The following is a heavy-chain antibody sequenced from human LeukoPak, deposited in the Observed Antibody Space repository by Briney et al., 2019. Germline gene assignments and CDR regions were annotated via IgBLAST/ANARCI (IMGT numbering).Heavy chain of an antibody. CDR2: IIPIFGTA. J-gene: IGHJ4*02. Sequence: SVKVSCKASGGTFSSYAISWVRQAPGQGLEWMGGIIPIFGTANYAQKFQGRGTITADESTSTAYMELSGLRSEDTAVYYCARDRAPDSGSYFDYWGQGTLVTVSS. CDR1: GGTFSSYA. CDR3: ARDRAPDSGSYFDY. D-gene: IGHD1-26*01. V-gene: IGHV1-69*13.